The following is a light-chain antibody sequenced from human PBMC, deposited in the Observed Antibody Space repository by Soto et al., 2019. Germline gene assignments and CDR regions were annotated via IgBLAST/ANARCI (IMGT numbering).Light chain of an antibody. J-gene: IGKJ5*01. V-gene: IGKV1-27*01. CDR2: GAS. Sequence: DIQMTQSPSSLSASEGDRVTIPCRASQGVSNYLAWYQQKPGKAPRLLIYGASTLQSGVPARFSGSGSGTDFTLTISSLQPEDVATYYCQKYNRAPPITFGQGTRLEIK. CDR1: QGVSNY. CDR3: QKYNRAPPIT.